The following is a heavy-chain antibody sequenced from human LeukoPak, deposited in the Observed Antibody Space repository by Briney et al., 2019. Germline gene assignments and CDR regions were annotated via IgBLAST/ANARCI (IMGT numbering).Heavy chain of an antibody. J-gene: IGHJ3*02. CDR1: GGSISSGGYS. CDR2: IYHSGST. D-gene: IGHD3-22*01. V-gene: IGHV4-30-2*01. CDR3: ARDQADSSGYYHDAFDI. Sequence: SETLSLTCAVSGGSISSGGYSWSWIRQPPGKGLEWIGYIYHSGSTYYNPSLKSRVTISVDRSKNQFSLKLSSVTAADTAVYYCARDQADSSGYYHDAFDIWGQGTMVTVSS.